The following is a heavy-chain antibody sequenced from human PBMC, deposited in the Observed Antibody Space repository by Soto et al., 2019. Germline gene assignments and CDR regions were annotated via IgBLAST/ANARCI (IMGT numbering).Heavy chain of an antibody. V-gene: IGHV3-21*01. D-gene: IGHD2-21*02. CDR3: EREETAWPLAYGLDV. CDR2: IVSYRDI. Sequence: GSLLLPCAASGFTVRNYSIHWVRQAPGKGLEWVSSIVSYRDIYYADSVKGRFTISRDNTKNSLSLQMNSLRAEDTAVYYCEREETAWPLAYGLDVWGQGTTVTVYS. J-gene: IGHJ6*02. CDR1: GFTVRNYS.